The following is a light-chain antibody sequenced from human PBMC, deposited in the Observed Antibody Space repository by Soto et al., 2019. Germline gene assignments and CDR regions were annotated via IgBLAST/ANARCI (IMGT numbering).Light chain of an antibody. Sequence: QSALTQPASVSGSPGQSITIFCTGTSSDVGAYNSVSWYQQHPGKAPELMIYDVTNRPSGVSNRFSGSKSGNTASLTISGLHAEDEADYYCTSSAGSSTYAFGSGTKLTVL. V-gene: IGLV2-14*03. CDR3: TSSAGSSTYA. CDR2: DVT. J-gene: IGLJ1*01. CDR1: SSDVGAYNS.